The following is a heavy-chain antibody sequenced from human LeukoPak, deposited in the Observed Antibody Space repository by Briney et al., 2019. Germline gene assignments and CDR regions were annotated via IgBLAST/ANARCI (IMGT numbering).Heavy chain of an antibody. V-gene: IGHV3-23*01. J-gene: IGHJ4*02. D-gene: IGHD2/OR15-2a*01. CDR1: GFTFSDYG. CDR3: AKGRISPDY. CDR2: ISGGGGGA. Sequence: PGGSLRLSCAASGFTFSDYGMSCVRQAQGNGLEWLSGISGGGGGAYYADSVKGRFTISRDNSQNSLYLQMNSLRAEDTAVYYCAKGRISPDYWGQGTLVTVSS.